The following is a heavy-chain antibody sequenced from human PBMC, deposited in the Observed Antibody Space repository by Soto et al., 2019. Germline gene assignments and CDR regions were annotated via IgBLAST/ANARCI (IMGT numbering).Heavy chain of an antibody. CDR1: GGTFSSYA. J-gene: IGHJ6*02. CDR2: IIPIFGTA. D-gene: IGHD3-3*01. V-gene: IGHV1-69*13. Sequence: SVKVSCKASGGTFSSYAISWVRQAPGQGLEWMGGIIPIFGTANYAQKFQGRVTITADESTSTAYMELSSLRSEDTAVYYCARIYDFWSCYLTQSYYYYGMDVWGQGTTVTVSS. CDR3: ARIYDFWSCYLTQSYYYYGMDV.